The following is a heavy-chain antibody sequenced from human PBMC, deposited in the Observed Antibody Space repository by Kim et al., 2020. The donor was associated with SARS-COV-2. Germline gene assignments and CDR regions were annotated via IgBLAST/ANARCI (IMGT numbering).Heavy chain of an antibody. CDR3: ARDHCTNTSCFDP. Sequence: ASVKVSCRGSGYSFTNHAIIWVRQAPGQGLEWMRWIENRNGTPTYAQGFTGRFVFSLDTYVTTAYLQITSLKTEDTALYFCARDHCTNTSCFDPWGQGTLITVSS. CDR2: IENRNGTP. CDR1: GYSFTNHA. V-gene: IGHV7-4-1*02. D-gene: IGHD2-8*01. J-gene: IGHJ5*02.